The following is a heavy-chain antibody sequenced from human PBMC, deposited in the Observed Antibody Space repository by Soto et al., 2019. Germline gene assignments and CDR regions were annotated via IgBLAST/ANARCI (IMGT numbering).Heavy chain of an antibody. V-gene: IGHV3-74*01. Sequence: EVQLVESGGALVQPGGSLRLSCAASGFTFCTYWMHWVRQGPGKGLVWVSRIRGDGTRTNYADSVRGRFTVSRDNAKNTLYLQINSLTAEDTAVYYCTRGTLTSIDMVDYWGQGTLVTVSS. CDR3: TRGTLTSIDMVDY. CDR1: GFTFCTYW. J-gene: IGHJ4*02. D-gene: IGHD2-21*01. CDR2: IRGDGTRT.